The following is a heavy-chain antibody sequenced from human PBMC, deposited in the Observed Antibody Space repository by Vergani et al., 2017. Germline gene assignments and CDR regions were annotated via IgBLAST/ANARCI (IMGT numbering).Heavy chain of an antibody. CDR1: GFIFNYYG. J-gene: IGHJ4*02. CDR2: IRSDGGSE. Sequence: QVHLVESGGGVVQPGGSLRLSCAASGFIFNYYGINWVRQAPGKGLEWVSFIRSDGGSEMYADSVRGRFTISRDNSKNMLFLQMNSLRAEDTAVYYCAGGRLRFGDHYWGQGTLVTVSS. CDR3: AGGRLRFGDHY. V-gene: IGHV3-30*02. D-gene: IGHD3-3*01.